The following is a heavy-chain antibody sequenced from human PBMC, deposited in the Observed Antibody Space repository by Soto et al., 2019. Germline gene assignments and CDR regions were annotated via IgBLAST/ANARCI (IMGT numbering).Heavy chain of an antibody. V-gene: IGHV1-46*01. J-gene: IGHJ4*02. Sequence: ASVKVSCKASGYTFTTYYMHWVRQAPGQGLEWMGIINPSGGNASYAPKFQGRVTMTRDTSTSTVSMELSSLRSEDTAVYYCARWYYYDSSGYSAYYFDYWGQGTLVTVSS. CDR3: ARWYYYDSSGYSAYYFDY. D-gene: IGHD3-22*01. CDR1: GYTFTTYY. CDR2: INPSGGNA.